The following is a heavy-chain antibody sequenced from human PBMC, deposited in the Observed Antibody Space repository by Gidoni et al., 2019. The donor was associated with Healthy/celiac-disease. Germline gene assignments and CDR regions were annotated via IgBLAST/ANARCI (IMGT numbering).Heavy chain of an antibody. V-gene: IGHV4-39*01. CDR2: IYYSGST. D-gene: IGHD6-6*01. CDR3: ARQTIAARLFNWFDP. J-gene: IGHJ5*02. Sequence: GLEWIGSIYYSGSTYYNPSLKSRVTISVDTSKNQFSLKLSSVTAADTAVYYCARQTIAARLFNWFDPWGQGTLVTVSS.